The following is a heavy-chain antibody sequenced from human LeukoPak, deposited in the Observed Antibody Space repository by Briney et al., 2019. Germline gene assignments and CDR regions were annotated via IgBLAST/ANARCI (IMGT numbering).Heavy chain of an antibody. J-gene: IGHJ1*01. CDR3: ARESSETYYYDSSGYPFQH. V-gene: IGHV1-69*13. CDR2: IIPIFGTA. D-gene: IGHD3-22*01. Sequence: SVKVSCKASGGTFSSYAISWVRQAPGQGLEWMGGIIPIFGTANYAQEFQGRVTITADESTSTAYMELSSLRSEDTAVYYCARESSETYYYDSSGYPFQHWGQGTLVTVSS. CDR1: GGTFSSYA.